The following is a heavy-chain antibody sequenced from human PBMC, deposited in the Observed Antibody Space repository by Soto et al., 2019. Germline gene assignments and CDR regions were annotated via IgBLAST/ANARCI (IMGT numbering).Heavy chain of an antibody. CDR2: ISYDGSNK. Sequence: QVQLVESGGGVVQPGRSLRLSCAASGFTFSSYAMHWVRQAPGKGLEWVAVISYDGSNKYYADSVKGRFTISRDNSKNTLYRQMNSLRAEDTAVYYCARAPQDYYDSSGYFLNWFDPWGQGTLVTVSS. CDR3: ARAPQDYYDSSGYFLNWFDP. CDR1: GFTFSSYA. D-gene: IGHD3-22*01. J-gene: IGHJ5*02. V-gene: IGHV3-30-3*01.